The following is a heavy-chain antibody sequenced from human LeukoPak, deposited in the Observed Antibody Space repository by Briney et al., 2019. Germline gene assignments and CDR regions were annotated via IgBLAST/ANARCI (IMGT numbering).Heavy chain of an antibody. J-gene: IGHJ3*02. CDR3: ARQDGAVVVVAATRRPDAFDI. Sequence: GASVKVSCKASGYTFTSYDINWVRQAAGQGLEWMGWISAYNGNTNYAQKLQGRVTMTTDTSTSTAYMELRSLRSDDTAVYYCARQDGAVVVVAATRRPDAFDIWGQGTMVTVSS. D-gene: IGHD2-15*01. CDR2: ISAYNGNT. V-gene: IGHV1-18*01. CDR1: GYTFTSYD.